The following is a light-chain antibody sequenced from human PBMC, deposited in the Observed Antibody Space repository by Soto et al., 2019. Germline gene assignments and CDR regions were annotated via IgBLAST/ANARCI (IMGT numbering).Light chain of an antibody. V-gene: IGKV1-6*01. CDR1: QGIRND. CDR2: GAS. Sequence: AIQMTQSPSSLSASLGDRVTITCRASQGIRNDLGWYQQKPGKAPKILIYGASSLQSGVPSRFSGSGSGTDFTLTISSLQPEDFATYYCLQDYNYPYTFGQGTNLEIK. CDR3: LQDYNYPYT. J-gene: IGKJ2*01.